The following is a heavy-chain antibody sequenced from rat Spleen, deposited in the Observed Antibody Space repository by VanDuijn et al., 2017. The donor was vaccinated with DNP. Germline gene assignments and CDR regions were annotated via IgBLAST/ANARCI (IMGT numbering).Heavy chain of an antibody. D-gene: IGHD1-11*01. CDR1: GFTFSSFP. CDR3: ARYSRGAMDA. J-gene: IGHJ4*01. CDR2: ISTSGGST. V-gene: IGHV5-46*01. Sequence: EVQLVESGGGLVQPGRSMKLSCAASGFTFSSFPMAWVRQAPTKGLEWLATISTSGGSTPYRDSVKGRFIISRDNAKSTLYLKMNSLRSEDTATYYCARYSRGAMDAWGQGTSVTVSS.